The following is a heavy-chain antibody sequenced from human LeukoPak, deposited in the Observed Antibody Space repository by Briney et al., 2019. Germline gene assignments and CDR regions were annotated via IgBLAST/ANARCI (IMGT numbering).Heavy chain of an antibody. CDR1: GFTFSSYS. J-gene: IGHJ4*02. D-gene: IGHD1-14*01. CDR2: ISSSSSYT. CDR3: ARPTAGTIDY. V-gene: IGHV3-21*01. Sequence: GGSLRLSCAASGFTFSSYSMNWVRQAPGKGLEWVSSISSSSSYTYYADSVKGRFTISRDNAKNSLYLQMNSLRAEDTAVYYCARPTAGTIDYWGQGTLVTVSS.